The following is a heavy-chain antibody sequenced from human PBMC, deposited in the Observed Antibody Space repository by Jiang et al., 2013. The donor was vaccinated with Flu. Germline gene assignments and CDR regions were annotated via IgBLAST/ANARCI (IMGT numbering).Heavy chain of an antibody. CDR1: GFTFSSCS. CDR3: ARDRGEYFDY. V-gene: IGHV3-48*01. Sequence: VQLLESGGGLVQPGGSLRLSCAASGFTFSSCSMNWVRQAPGKGLEWVSYISSSSSTIYYADSVKGRFTISRDNAKNSLYLQMNSLRAEDTAVYYCARDRGEYFDYWGQGTLVTVSS. CDR2: ISSSSSTI. D-gene: IGHD3-10*01. J-gene: IGHJ4*02.